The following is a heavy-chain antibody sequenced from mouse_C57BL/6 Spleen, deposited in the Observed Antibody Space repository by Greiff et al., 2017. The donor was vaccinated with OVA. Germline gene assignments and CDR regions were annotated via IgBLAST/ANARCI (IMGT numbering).Heavy chain of an antibody. V-gene: IGHV5-4*03. CDR3: ARPYSNYEDWYFDV. J-gene: IGHJ1*03. Sequence: EVMLVEPGGGLVKPGGSLKLSCAASGFTFSSYAMSWVRQTPDKRLGWVATISDGGSYTYYPDNVKGRFTISRENAKNNLYLQMSQLSTEDTAMYYCARPYSNYEDWYFDVWGTGTTVTVSS. CDR2: ISDGGSYT. CDR1: GFTFSSYA. D-gene: IGHD2-5*01.